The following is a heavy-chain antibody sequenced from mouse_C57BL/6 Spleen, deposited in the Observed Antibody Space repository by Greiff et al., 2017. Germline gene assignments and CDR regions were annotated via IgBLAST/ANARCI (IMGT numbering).Heavy chain of an antibody. J-gene: IGHJ4*01. CDR2: ICSGGSYT. V-gene: IGHV5-6*01. CDR3: ARALRFYAMDY. Sequence: EVNVVESGGDLVKPGGSLKLSCAASGFTFSSYGMSWVRQTPDKRLEWVATICSGGSYTYYPDSVKGRFTISRDNAKNTLYLQMSSLKSEDTAMYYCARALRFYAMDYWGQGTSVTVSS. CDR1: GFTFSSYG.